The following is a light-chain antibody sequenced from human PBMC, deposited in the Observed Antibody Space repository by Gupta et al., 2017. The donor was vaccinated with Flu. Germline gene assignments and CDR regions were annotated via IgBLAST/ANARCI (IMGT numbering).Light chain of an antibody. J-gene: IGKJ2*01. CDR3: QKYNSAPNT. V-gene: IGKV1-27*01. CDR2: AAS. CDR1: QGISNH. Sequence: PSYLSASVGDRVTITCRASQGISNHLAWYQQKPGEVPRLLIYAASTLQSGAPSRFSGSGSGTDFTLTISSLQPEDVATYYCQKYNSAPNTFGQGTKLEI.